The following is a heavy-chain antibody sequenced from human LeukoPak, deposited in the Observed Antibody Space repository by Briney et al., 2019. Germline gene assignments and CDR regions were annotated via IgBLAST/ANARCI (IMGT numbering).Heavy chain of an antibody. CDR2: TYYRPKWYY. Sequence: SQTLSLTCAISGDSVSSKITAWNWIRQSPSRGLEWLGRTYYRPKWYYDYAVSMKSRITIKPDTSKNQFSLQLNSVTPEDTAVYYCSRSGDFEDSWGQGTLVTVSS. CDR3: SRSGDFEDS. V-gene: IGHV6-1*01. J-gene: IGHJ4*02. D-gene: IGHD4-17*01. CDR1: GDSVSSKITA.